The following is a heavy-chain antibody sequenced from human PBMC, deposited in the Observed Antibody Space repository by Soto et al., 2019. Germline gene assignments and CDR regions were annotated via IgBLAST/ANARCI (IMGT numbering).Heavy chain of an antibody. V-gene: IGHV3-7*01. Sequence: EVQLVESGGGLVQPGGSLRLSCAASGFTFSSYWMSWVRQAPVKGLEWVGNIKQDGSEKNYVDFMEGRFTISRDNAENSLYLQMNSPRAEDTAVYYCATIASAGRGWDVWGQGTTVVVSS. CDR1: GFTFSSYW. CDR2: IKQDGSEK. J-gene: IGHJ6*02. CDR3: ATIASAGRGWDV. D-gene: IGHD6-13*01.